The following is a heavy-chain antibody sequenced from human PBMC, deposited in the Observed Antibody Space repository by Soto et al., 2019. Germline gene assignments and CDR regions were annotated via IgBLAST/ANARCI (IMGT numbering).Heavy chain of an antibody. D-gene: IGHD3-3*02. CDR3: ARGPPFLP. CDR2: MYHTGST. V-gene: IGHV4-30-2*01. Sequence: SETLSLTCAVSGGSISSGGYSWSWIRQPPGKGLEWIGYMYHTGSTYYNPSLKSRVTISIDRSKNQFSLKLSSVTAADTAVYYCARGPPFLPWGQGTLVTVSS. J-gene: IGHJ5*02. CDR1: GGSISSGGYS.